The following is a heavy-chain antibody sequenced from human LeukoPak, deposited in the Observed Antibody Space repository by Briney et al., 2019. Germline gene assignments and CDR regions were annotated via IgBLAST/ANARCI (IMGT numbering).Heavy chain of an antibody. J-gene: IGHJ1*01. CDR3: ARDTLRGYCSGGSCYAEYFQH. Sequence: GGSLRLSCAASGFTFSNYGMTWVRQAPGRGLEWVSGISNGGTNTYYTDSVKGRFTISRDNSKNTLYLQMNSLRAEDTAVYYCARDTLRGYCSGGSCYAEYFQHWGQGTLVTVSS. V-gene: IGHV3-23*01. CDR1: GFTFSNYG. CDR2: ISNGGTNT. D-gene: IGHD2-15*01.